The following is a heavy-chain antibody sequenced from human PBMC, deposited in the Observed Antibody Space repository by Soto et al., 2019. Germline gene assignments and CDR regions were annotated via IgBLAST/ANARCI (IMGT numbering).Heavy chain of an antibody. Sequence: GSLRLSCAASGFTFSSYAMSWVRQAPGKGLEWASAISGSGGSTYYADSVKGRFTISRDNSKNTLYLQMNSLRAEDTAVYYCAKDSRPPGIAAAGTPIRNWGQGT. V-gene: IGHV3-23*01. CDR1: GFTFSSYA. D-gene: IGHD6-13*01. J-gene: IGHJ4*02. CDR2: ISGSGGST. CDR3: AKDSRPPGIAAAGTPIRN.